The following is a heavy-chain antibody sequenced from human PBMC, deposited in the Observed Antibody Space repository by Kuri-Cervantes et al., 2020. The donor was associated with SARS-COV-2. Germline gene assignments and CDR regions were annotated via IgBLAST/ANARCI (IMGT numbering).Heavy chain of an antibody. CDR2: INPNSGGT. V-gene: IGHV1-2*02. J-gene: IGHJ4*02. D-gene: IGHD1-14*01. CDR3: ARVLTGTTGGLDFDY. Sequence: ASVKVSCKASGYTFTGYYMHWVRQAPGQGLEWMGWINPNSGGTNYAQKLQGRVTMTADTSTSTAYMELRSLRSDDTAVYYCARVLTGTTGGLDFDYWGQGTLVTVSS. CDR1: GYTFTGYY.